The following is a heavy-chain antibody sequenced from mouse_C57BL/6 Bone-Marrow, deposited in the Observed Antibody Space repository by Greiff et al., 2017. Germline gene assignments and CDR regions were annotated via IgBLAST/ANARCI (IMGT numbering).Heavy chain of an antibody. V-gene: IGHV1-15*01. J-gene: IGHJ3*01. CDR2: IDPETGGT. CDR3: TRCDDGYYLFAY. D-gene: IGHD2-3*01. CDR1: GYTFTDYE. Sequence: VKVVESGAELVRPGASVTLSCKASGYTFTDYEMHWVKQTPVHGLEWIGAIDPETGGTAYNQKFKGKAILTADKSSSTAYMELRSLTSEDSAVYYCTRCDDGYYLFAYWGQGTLVTVSA.